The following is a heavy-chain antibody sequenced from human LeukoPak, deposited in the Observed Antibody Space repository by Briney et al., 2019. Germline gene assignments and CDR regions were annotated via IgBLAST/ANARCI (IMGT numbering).Heavy chain of an antibody. CDR3: ATGGACSGGSCYGYFDY. D-gene: IGHD2-15*01. CDR1: GFTFSNYE. J-gene: IGHJ4*02. V-gene: IGHV3-48*03. CDR2: ISSRDSII. Sequence: GGSLRLSCAASGFTFSNYEMNWVRQAPGKGLEWVSYISSRDSIIYYADYVKGRFTISRDNAKNSLYLQMNSLRAEDTAVYYCATGGACSGGSCYGYFDYWGQGTLVTVSS.